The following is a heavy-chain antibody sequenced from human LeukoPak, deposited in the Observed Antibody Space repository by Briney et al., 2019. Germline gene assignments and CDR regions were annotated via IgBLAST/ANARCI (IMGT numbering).Heavy chain of an antibody. CDR1: GFTFSSYS. D-gene: IGHD3-16*01. V-gene: IGHV3-21*01. J-gene: IGHJ5*02. CDR2: ISSSSSYI. Sequence: PGGSLRLSCAASGFTFSSYSMNWVRQAPGKGLEWVSSISSSSSYIYYADSVKGRFTTSRDNAKNSLYLQMNSLRAEDTAVYYCACGRPWGPWGQGTLVTISS. CDR3: ACGRPWGP.